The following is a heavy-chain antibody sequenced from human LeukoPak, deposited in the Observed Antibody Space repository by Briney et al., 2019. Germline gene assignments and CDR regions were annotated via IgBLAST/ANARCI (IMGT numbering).Heavy chain of an antibody. D-gene: IGHD1-1*01. V-gene: IGHV3-23*01. Sequence: GGSLRLSCAASGFTFSSYSMNWVRQAPGKGLEWVSAISGSGGSTYYADSVKGRFTISRDNPKNTLYLQMNSLRAEDTAVYYCAKTSETGTEDYWGQGTLVTVSS. CDR1: GFTFSSYS. CDR3: AKTSETGTEDY. CDR2: ISGSGGST. J-gene: IGHJ4*02.